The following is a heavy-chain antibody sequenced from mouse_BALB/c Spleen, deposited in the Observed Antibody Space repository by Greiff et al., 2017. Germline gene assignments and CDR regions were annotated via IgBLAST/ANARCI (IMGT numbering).Heavy chain of an antibody. V-gene: IGHV5-12-2*01. J-gene: IGHJ1*01. CDR1: GFTFSSYT. D-gene: IGHD1-1*01. Sequence: EVKLMESGGGLVQPGGSLKLSCAASGFTFSSYTMSWVRQTPEKRLEWVAYISNGGGSTYYPDTVKGRFTISRDNAKNTLYLQMSSLKSEDTAMYYCARRGPYYYGSPWYFDVWGAGTTVTVSS. CDR2: ISNGGGST. CDR3: ARRGPYYYGSPWYFDV.